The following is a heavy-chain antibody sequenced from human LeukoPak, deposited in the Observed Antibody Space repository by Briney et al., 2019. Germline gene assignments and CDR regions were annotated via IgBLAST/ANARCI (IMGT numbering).Heavy chain of an antibody. V-gene: IGHV3-30*03. CDR3: AREEQWLGLGAFDI. CDR2: ISYDGSNK. D-gene: IGHD6-19*01. CDR1: GFTFSSYG. Sequence: GRSLRLSCAASGFTFSSYGMHWVRQAPGKGLEWVAVISYDGSNKYYADSVKGRFTISRDNSKNTLYLQMNSLRAEDTAVYYCAREEQWLGLGAFDIWGQGTMVTVSS. J-gene: IGHJ3*02.